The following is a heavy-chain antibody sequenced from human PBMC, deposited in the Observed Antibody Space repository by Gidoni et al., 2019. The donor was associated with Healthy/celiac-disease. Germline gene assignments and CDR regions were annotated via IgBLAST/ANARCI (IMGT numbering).Heavy chain of an antibody. Sequence: QVQLQESGPGLVKPSETLSLTCTVSGYSISSGYYWGWIRQPPGKGLEWIGSIYHSGSTYYNPSLKSRVTISVDTSKNQFSLKLSSVTAADTAVYYCARGVGAPFDYWGQGTLVTVSS. J-gene: IGHJ4*02. V-gene: IGHV4-38-2*02. CDR3: ARGVGAPFDY. D-gene: IGHD1-26*01. CDR2: IYHSGST. CDR1: GYSISSGYY.